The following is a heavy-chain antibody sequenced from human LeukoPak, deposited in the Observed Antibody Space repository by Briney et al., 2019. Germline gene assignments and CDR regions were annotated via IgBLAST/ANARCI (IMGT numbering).Heavy chain of an antibody. V-gene: IGHV1-24*01. D-gene: IGHD5-12*01. CDR3: ATAYSGYASPRFMLDY. CDR2: FDPEDGET. J-gene: IGHJ4*02. CDR1: GYTLTELS. Sequence: ASVKVSCKVSGYTLTELSMHWVRQAPAKGLEWMGGFDPEDGETIYAQKFQGRVTMTEDTSTDTAYMELSSLRSEDTAVYYCATAYSGYASPRFMLDYWGQGTLVTVSS.